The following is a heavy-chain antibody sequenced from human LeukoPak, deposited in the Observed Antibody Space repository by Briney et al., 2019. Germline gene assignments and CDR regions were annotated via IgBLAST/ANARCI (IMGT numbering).Heavy chain of an antibody. CDR2: IRGSGGST. CDR1: GFTFSSYS. Sequence: GGSLRLSCAASGFTFSSYSMNWVRQAPGKGLEWVSAIRGSGGSTYYADSVKGRFTISRDNSKNTLYLQMSGLRADDTAVYYCAKALSGSAWDYWGQGTLVTVSS. D-gene: IGHD1-26*01. V-gene: IGHV3-23*01. CDR3: AKALSGSAWDY. J-gene: IGHJ4*02.